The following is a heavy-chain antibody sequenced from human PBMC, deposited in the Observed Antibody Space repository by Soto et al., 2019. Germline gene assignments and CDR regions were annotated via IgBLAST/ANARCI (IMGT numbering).Heavy chain of an antibody. CDR2: IIPVFGRP. D-gene: IGHD5-12*01. CDR1: GGTFSSFG. V-gene: IGHV1-69*13. J-gene: IGHJ1*01. CDR3: AREASGYDF. Sequence: SVKVSCKASGGTFSSFGISWVRQAPGQGLEWMGGIIPVFGRPNYAQRFRGRLTITADEATNTSYMELIDLTSEDTAVYYCAREASGYDFWGQGTQVTVSS.